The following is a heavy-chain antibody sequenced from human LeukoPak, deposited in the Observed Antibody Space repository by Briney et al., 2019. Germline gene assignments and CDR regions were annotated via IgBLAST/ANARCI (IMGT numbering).Heavy chain of an antibody. CDR3: AYLHPEGYYYYYYMDV. D-gene: IGHD4-11*01. J-gene: IGHJ6*03. CDR2: ISSSSSTI. CDR1: GFTFSSYS. V-gene: IGHV3-48*04. Sequence: PGGSLRLSCAVSGFTFSSYSMNWVRQAPGKGLEWVSYISSSSSTIYYADSVKGRLTISRDNAKNSLYLQMNSLRAEDTAVYYCAYLHPEGYYYYYYMDVWGKGTTVTVSS.